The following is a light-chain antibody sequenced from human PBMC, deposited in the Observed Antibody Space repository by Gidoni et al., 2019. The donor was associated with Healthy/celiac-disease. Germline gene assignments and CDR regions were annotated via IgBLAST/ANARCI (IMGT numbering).Light chain of an antibody. CDR1: QSVSSN. Sequence: EIVMTQSPATLSVSPGERATLSCRASQSVSSNLAWYQQKPGQAPRLLIYGASTRATGSPARFSGSGSVTEFTLTISSLQSEVFAVYYCQQYNNWPPLTFGGGTKVEIK. J-gene: IGKJ4*01. CDR2: GAS. CDR3: QQYNNWPPLT. V-gene: IGKV3-15*01.